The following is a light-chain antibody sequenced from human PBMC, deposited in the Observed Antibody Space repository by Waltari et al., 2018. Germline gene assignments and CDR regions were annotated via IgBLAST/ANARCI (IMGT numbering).Light chain of an antibody. V-gene: IGKV3-15*01. CDR3: QQYNNWRT. J-gene: IGKJ1*01. CDR2: SAS. Sequence: EIVMTQPPATLSVSPGERATLSRRASQNIRSYLGWYQQKPGQVPRLLIYSASTRATGIPAMFSGSGSGTEFTLTIGSLQSEDVAVYYCQQYNNWRTFGQGTKVEIK. CDR1: QNIRSY.